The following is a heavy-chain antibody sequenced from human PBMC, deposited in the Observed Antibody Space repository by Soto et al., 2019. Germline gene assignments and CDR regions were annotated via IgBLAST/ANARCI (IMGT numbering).Heavy chain of an antibody. Sequence: ASVKVSCKASGYTFTSYAMHWVRQAPGQRLEWMGWINAGNGNTKYSQKFQGRVTMTRDTSTSTAYMELSSLRSDDTAVYYCARAFPYSSGCCDAFDIWGQGTMVTVSS. CDR3: ARAFPYSSGCCDAFDI. V-gene: IGHV1-3*01. J-gene: IGHJ3*02. D-gene: IGHD6-19*01. CDR1: GYTFTSYA. CDR2: INAGNGNT.